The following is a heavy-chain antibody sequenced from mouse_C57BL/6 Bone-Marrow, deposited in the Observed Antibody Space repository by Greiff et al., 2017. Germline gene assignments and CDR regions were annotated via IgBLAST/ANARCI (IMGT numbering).Heavy chain of an antibody. CDR2: IYPGSGST. Sequence: QVQLQQPGAELVKPGASVKMSCKASGYTFTSYWITWVKQRPGQGLEWIGDIYPGSGSTNYDEKFKSKATLTVDTSSSTAYMQLSSLTSDDSAVYYGASDYYGPGYYFDVWGQGTTLTVSS. D-gene: IGHD1-2*01. V-gene: IGHV1-55*01. J-gene: IGHJ2*01. CDR3: ASDYYGPGYYFDV. CDR1: GYTFTSYW.